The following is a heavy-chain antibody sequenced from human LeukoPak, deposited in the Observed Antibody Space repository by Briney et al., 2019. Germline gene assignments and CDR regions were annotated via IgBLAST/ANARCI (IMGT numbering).Heavy chain of an antibody. Sequence: SVKVSCKASGGTFTSYAISWVRQAPGQGLEWMGGIIPIFGTANYAQKFQGRVTITADESTSTAYRELSSLRSEDTAVYYCAVAPGRGGGSYSGAFDIWGQGTMVTVSS. D-gene: IGHD1-26*01. J-gene: IGHJ3*02. CDR2: IIPIFGTA. CDR1: GGTFTSYA. CDR3: AVAPGRGGGSYSGAFDI. V-gene: IGHV1-69*13.